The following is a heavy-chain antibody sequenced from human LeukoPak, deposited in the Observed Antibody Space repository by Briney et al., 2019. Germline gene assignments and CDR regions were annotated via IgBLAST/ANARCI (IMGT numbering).Heavy chain of an antibody. J-gene: IGHJ4*02. V-gene: IGHV3-53*05. CDR1: GFTVTVSSNY. CDR3: ARRQGCSSSSCPPDY. Sequence: GGSLRLSCVVSGFTVTVSSNYMTWVRQAPGKGLEWVSVIYSGGTTYYADSVKGRFTISRDNSKNTLYLQTNSLRPEDTAVYYCARRQGCSSSSCPPDYWGQGTLVTVSP. CDR2: IYSGGTT. D-gene: IGHD2-2*01.